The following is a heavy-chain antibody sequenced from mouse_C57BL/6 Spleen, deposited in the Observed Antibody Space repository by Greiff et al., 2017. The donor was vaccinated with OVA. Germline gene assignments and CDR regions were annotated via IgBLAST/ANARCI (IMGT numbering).Heavy chain of an antibody. J-gene: IGHJ3*01. D-gene: IGHD3-2*02. Sequence: QVQLQQSGAELVRPGASVTLSCKASGYTFTDYEMHWVKQTPVHGLEWIGAIDPETGGTAYNQKFKGKAILTADKSSSTAYMELRSLTSEDSAVDYCTRRQLRLQFAYWGQGTLVTVSA. V-gene: IGHV1-15*01. CDR3: TRRQLRLQFAY. CDR1: GYTFTDYE. CDR2: IDPETGGT.